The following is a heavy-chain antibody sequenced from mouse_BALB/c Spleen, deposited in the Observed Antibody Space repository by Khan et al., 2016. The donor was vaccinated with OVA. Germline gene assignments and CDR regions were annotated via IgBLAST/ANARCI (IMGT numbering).Heavy chain of an antibody. Sequence: VQLQQSGAELVKPGASVKLSCTASGFKMKDTYIHWVKQRPGQGPEWSGRIDTANGDTKYDPKVKGKAPITADTSSNTAYQHISILTTKDTAVYYCATLYCNPYAYWGQGILVTVSA. CDR3: ATLYCNPYAY. CDR2: IDTANGDT. J-gene: IGHJ3*01. V-gene: IGHV14-3*02. CDR1: GFKMKDTY. D-gene: IGHD2-1*01.